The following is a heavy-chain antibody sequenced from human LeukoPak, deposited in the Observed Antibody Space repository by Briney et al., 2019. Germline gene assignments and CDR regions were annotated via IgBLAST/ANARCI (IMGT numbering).Heavy chain of an antibody. Sequence: SVKVSCKASGGTFSSYAISWLRQAPGQGLEWMGGIIPIFGTANYAQKFQGRVTIPAGESTSTAYMELSSLRSEDTAVYYCARETAGFWSGYSRPNWFDPWGQGTLVTVSS. D-gene: IGHD3-3*01. V-gene: IGHV1-69*13. CDR2: IIPIFGTA. J-gene: IGHJ5*02. CDR3: ARETAGFWSGYSRPNWFDP. CDR1: GGTFSSYA.